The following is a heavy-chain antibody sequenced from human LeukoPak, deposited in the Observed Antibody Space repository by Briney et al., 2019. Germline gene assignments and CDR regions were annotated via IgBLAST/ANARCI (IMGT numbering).Heavy chain of an antibody. CDR3: ARGADPYKIAY. CDR1: GGSFSGYY. V-gene: IGHV4-34*01. D-gene: IGHD3-16*02. CDR2: IHPSGSI. Sequence: RSETQSLTGAVYGGSFSGYYWSWIRQSPGKGQEWIGEIHPSGSIHYNPSLESRINISPDTSKNQFSLKLSSVTTADTALYYCARGADPYKIAYWGPGTLVTVSS. J-gene: IGHJ4*02.